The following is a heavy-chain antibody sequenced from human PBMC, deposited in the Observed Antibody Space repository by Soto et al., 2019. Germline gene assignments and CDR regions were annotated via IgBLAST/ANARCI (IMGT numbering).Heavy chain of an antibody. Sequence: SETLSLTCTVSGGSISSYYWSWIRQPPGKGLEWIGYIYYSGSTNYNPSLKSRVTISVDTSKNQFSLKLSSVTAADTAVYYCARGQQWRDAFDIWGQGTMVTVSS. D-gene: IGHD6-19*01. CDR3: ARGQQWRDAFDI. J-gene: IGHJ3*02. V-gene: IGHV4-59*01. CDR1: GGSISSYY. CDR2: IYYSGST.